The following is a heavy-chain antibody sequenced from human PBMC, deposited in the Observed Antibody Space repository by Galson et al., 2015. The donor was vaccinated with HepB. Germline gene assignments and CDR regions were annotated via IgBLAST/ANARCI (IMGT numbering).Heavy chain of an antibody. CDR3: ARKSTITTYNWFDP. V-gene: IGHV1-69*04. CDR1: GGTFSSFA. D-gene: IGHD4-11*01. Sequence: SVKVSCKASGGTFSSFAISWVRQAPGHALEWMGTIIPVLGTANYAQKFQGRVTITADKSTSTAYMELSSLRSEDTAVYYCARKSTITTYNWFDPWGQGTLVTVSS. J-gene: IGHJ5*02. CDR2: IIPVLGTA.